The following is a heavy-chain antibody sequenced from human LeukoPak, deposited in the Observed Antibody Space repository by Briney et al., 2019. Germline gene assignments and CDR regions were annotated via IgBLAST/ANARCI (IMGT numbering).Heavy chain of an antibody. Sequence: SETLSLTCAVYGGSFSGYYWSWIRQPPGKGLEWIGEINHSGSTNYNSSLKSRVTISVDTSKNQFSLKLSSVTAADSAVYYCARGYYGSGSHCCHMDVWGKGTTITVS. CDR2: INHSGST. V-gene: IGHV4-34*01. D-gene: IGHD3-10*01. J-gene: IGHJ6*03. CDR3: ARGYYGSGSHCCHMDV. CDR1: GGSFSGYY.